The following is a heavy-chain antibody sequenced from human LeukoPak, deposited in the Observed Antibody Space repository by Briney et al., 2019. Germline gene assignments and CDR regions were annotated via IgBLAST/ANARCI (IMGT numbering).Heavy chain of an antibody. J-gene: IGHJ4*02. Sequence: GGSLRLSCAASGLTFSSYWMSWVRQAPGKGLEWVSSISSSSSYIYYADSVKGRFTISRDNAKNSLYLQMNSLRAEDTAVYYCASGLPLDYWGQGTLVTVSS. CDR3: ASGLPLDY. CDR2: ISSSSSYI. D-gene: IGHD3-16*01. CDR1: GLTFSSYW. V-gene: IGHV3-21*01.